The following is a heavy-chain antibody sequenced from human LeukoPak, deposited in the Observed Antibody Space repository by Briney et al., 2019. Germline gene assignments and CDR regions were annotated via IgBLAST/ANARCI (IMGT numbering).Heavy chain of an antibody. CDR1: GGSFSGCY. Sequence: PSETLSLTCAVYGGSFSGCYWSWIRHPPGKGLEWIGEMKHSGSTNYNPSLKSRVTISVDTSKNQFSLKLSSVTAADTAVYYCARFKGYDILTGYYYYFDYWGQGTLVTVSS. V-gene: IGHV4-34*01. CDR3: ARFKGYDILTGYYYYFDY. J-gene: IGHJ4*02. D-gene: IGHD3-9*01. CDR2: MKHSGST.